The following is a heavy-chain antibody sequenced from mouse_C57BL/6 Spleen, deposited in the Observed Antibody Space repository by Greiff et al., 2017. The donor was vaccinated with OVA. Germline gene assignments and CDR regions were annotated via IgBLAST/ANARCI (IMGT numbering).Heavy chain of an antibody. CDR1: GYTFTDYN. Sequence: VQLQQSGPELVKPGASVTIPCKASGYTFTDYNMDWVKQSHGKSLEWIGDINPNNGGTIYNQKFKGKATLTVDKSSSTAYMELRSLTSEDTAVYYCARRDAMDYWGQGTSVTVSS. V-gene: IGHV1-18*01. CDR3: ARRDAMDY. CDR2: INPNNGGT. J-gene: IGHJ4*01.